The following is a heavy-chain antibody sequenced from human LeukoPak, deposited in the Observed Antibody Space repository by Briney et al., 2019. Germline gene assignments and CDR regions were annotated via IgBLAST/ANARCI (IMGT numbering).Heavy chain of an antibody. Sequence: GGSLRLSCAASGFTFSSYSMNWVRQAPGKGLEWVSYISSSSSTIYSADSVKGRFTISRDNAKNSLYLQMNSLRAEDTAVYYCAREGGDIVVVPAAQNFDIWGQGTMVTVSS. CDR1: GFTFSSYS. V-gene: IGHV3-48*04. J-gene: IGHJ3*02. CDR2: ISSSSSTI. D-gene: IGHD2-2*01. CDR3: AREGGDIVVVPAAQNFDI.